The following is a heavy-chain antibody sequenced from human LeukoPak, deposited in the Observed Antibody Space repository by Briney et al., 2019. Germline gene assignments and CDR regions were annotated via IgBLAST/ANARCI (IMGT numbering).Heavy chain of an antibody. CDR2: DGNT. D-gene: IGHD2-21*01. V-gene: IGHV4-31*03. J-gene: IGHJ4*02. Sequence: SETLSLTCTVSGVSISSGGYHWSWIRQHPGKGLEWIGNDGNTSYNPSLQSRITISVDTSKNQFSLKLSSVTAADTAIYYCVIYFVGGGGRGTWGQGTLVTVSS. CDR3: VIYFVGGGGRGT. CDR1: GVSISSGGYH.